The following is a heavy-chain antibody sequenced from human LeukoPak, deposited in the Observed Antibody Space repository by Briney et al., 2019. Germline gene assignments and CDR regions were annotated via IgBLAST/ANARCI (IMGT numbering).Heavy chain of an antibody. CDR2: IYTSGST. V-gene: IGHV4-61*02. CDR1: GGSISSGSYY. CDR3: ARAPETYYMDV. J-gene: IGHJ6*03. Sequence: PSETLSLTCAVSGGSISSGSYYWSWIRQPAGKGLEWIGRIYTSGSTNYNPSLKSRVTISVDTSKNQFSLKLSSVTAADTAVYYCARAPETYYMDVWGKGNTVSVSS.